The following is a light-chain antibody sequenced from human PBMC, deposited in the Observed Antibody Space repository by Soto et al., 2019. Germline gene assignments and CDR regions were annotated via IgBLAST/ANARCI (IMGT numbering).Light chain of an antibody. Sequence: EIVMTQSPGTLSVSPGERATLSCRASQTVSRHLAWYQQKPGQAPRLLIFGASTRATGIPDRFSGSGSGTDFTLTISFLQSEDFAVYYCQQYGSSPEWTFGQGTKVEIK. CDR1: QTVSRH. V-gene: IGKV3-15*01. CDR2: GAS. CDR3: QQYGSSPEWT. J-gene: IGKJ1*01.